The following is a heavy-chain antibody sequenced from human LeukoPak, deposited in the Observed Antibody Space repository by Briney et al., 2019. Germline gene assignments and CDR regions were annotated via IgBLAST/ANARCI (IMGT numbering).Heavy chain of an antibody. D-gene: IGHD5-18*01. CDR3: AKAYVDTAMVDAFDI. CDR1: GFTFDDYA. Sequence: GGSLRLSCAASGFTFDDYAMHWARQAPGKGLEWVSGISWNSGSIGYADSVRGRFTISRDNAKNSLYLQMNSLRAEDTALYYCAKAYVDTAMVDAFDIWGQGTMVTVSS. J-gene: IGHJ3*02. V-gene: IGHV3-9*01. CDR2: ISWNSGSI.